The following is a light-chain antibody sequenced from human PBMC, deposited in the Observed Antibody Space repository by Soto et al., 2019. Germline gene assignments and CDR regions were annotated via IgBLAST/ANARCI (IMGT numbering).Light chain of an antibody. J-gene: IGKJ2*01. Sequence: EVVMTQSPATLSLSPGERATLSCRASQSVSSNLAWYQQNPGQAPRLLIFGASTRATGIPARFSGSGSGIEFTLTISSLQSEDFAVYYCQQYNNWPLYTFGQGT. CDR2: GAS. CDR3: QQYNNWPLYT. V-gene: IGKV3D-15*01. CDR1: QSVSSN.